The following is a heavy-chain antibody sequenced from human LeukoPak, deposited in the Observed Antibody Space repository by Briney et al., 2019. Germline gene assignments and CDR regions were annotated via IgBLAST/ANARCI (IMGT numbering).Heavy chain of an antibody. V-gene: IGHV4-39*07. CDR1: GGSISSSSYY. CDR2: IYYSGST. Sequence: SETLSLTCTVTGGSISSSSYYWGWIRQPPGKGLEWIGSIYYSGSTYYNPSLKSRVTMSVDTSKNQFSLKLSSVTAADTAVYYCAAYYYDSSGYRYWGQGTLVTVSS. CDR3: AAYYYDSSGYRY. D-gene: IGHD3-22*01. J-gene: IGHJ4*02.